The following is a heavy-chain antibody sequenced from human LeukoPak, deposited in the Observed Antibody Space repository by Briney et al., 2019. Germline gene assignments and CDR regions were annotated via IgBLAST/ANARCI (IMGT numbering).Heavy chain of an antibody. CDR3: TRGGDYSASALGY. CDR1: GXTVSDNY. D-gene: IGHD3-10*01. CDR2: IYSGGST. Sequence: GGSLRLSCAASGXTVSDNYMSWVRLAPGKGLEWVPVIYSGGSTYYADSVKGRFTISRDNSKNTLYLQMNSLRAEDTAVYYCTRGGDYSASALGYWGQGALVTVSS. J-gene: IGHJ4*02. V-gene: IGHV3-66*01.